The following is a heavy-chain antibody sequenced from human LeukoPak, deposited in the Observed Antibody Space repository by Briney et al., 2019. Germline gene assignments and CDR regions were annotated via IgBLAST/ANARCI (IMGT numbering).Heavy chain of an antibody. D-gene: IGHD6-19*01. Sequence: ASVKVSCKASGYTFTGYGISWVRQAPGQGLEWMGWISAYNGNTNYAQKLQGRVTMTTDTSTSTAYMELRSLRSDDTAVYYCARAFGQWLVRPWGDLDYWGQGTLVTVSS. J-gene: IGHJ4*02. CDR1: GYTFTGYG. CDR3: ARAFGQWLVRPWGDLDY. V-gene: IGHV1-18*01. CDR2: ISAYNGNT.